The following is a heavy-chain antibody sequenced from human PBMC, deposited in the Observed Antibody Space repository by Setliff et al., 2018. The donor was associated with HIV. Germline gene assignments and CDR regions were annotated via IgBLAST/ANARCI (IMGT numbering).Heavy chain of an antibody. CDR2: IIPIFGTT. CDR1: GGTFSSFG. J-gene: IGHJ4*02. D-gene: IGHD6-19*01. CDR3: ARVFSGISGWFLFDN. Sequence: GASVKVSCKTSGGTFSSFGISWVRQAPGQGLEWMGRIIPIFGTTNHAQKFQGRVTITRDTSARTAYMELSSLRSEDTAVYYCARVFSGISGWFLFDNWGQGTLVTVSS. V-gene: IGHV1-69*05.